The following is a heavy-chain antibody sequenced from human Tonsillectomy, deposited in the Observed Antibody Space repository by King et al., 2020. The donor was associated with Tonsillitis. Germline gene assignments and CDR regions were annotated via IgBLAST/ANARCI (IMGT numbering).Heavy chain of an antibody. J-gene: IGHJ5*02. CDR2: ISSNGGST. CDR3: VKIRTICGVAGFDP. CDR1: GFTFSSYA. V-gene: IGHV3-64D*06. D-gene: IGHD3-3*01. Sequence: VQLVESGGGLVQPGGSLRLSCSASGFTFSSYAMHRVRQAPGKGLEYVSAISSNGGSTYYADSVKGRFTISRDNSKNTLYLQMSSLRAEDTAVYYCVKIRTICGVAGFDPWGQGTLVTVSS.